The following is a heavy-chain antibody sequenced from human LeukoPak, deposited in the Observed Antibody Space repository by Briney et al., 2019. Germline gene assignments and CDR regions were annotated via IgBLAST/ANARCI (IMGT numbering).Heavy chain of an antibody. CDR3: AREGGYSSFPY. J-gene: IGHJ4*02. CDR2: IYTSGST. CDR1: GGSISSGSYY. D-gene: IGHD6-6*01. Sequence: SQTLSLTCTVSGGSISSGSYYWSWIRQPAGKGLEWIGRIYTSGSTNYNPSLKSRVTISVDTSKNQFSLKLSSVTAADTAVYYCAREGGYSSFPYWGRGTLVTVSS. V-gene: IGHV4-61*02.